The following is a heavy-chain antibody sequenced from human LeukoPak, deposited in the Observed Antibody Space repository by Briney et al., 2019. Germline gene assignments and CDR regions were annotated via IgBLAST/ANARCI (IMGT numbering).Heavy chain of an antibody. CDR1: GGSIISGDYY. Sequence: PSETLSLTPIVSGGSIISGDYYWSWIRQPPGKGLEWIEYIYHNGDTYYNPSLKSRVSISVDTSKNQFSLRLSSVTAADTAVYYCARAGVVPAAINRAFDIWGQGSVVTVSS. CDR2: IYHNGDT. D-gene: IGHD2-2*02. V-gene: IGHV4-30-4*08. J-gene: IGHJ3*02. CDR3: ARAGVVPAAINRAFDI.